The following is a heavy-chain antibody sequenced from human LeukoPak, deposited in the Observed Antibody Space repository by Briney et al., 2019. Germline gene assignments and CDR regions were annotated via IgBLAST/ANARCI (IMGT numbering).Heavy chain of an antibody. CDR2: IYYSGST. J-gene: IGHJ4*02. CDR1: GGSISSSSYY. V-gene: IGHV4-39*01. D-gene: IGHD3-3*01. CDR3: ARPAGDFWSGYYPYYFDY. Sequence: PSETLSLTCTVSGGSISSSSYYWGWIRQPPGKGLEWIGSIYYSGSTYYNPSLKSRVTISVDTSKNQFSLKLSSVTAAATAVYYCARPAGDFWSGYYPYYFDYWGQGTLVTVSS.